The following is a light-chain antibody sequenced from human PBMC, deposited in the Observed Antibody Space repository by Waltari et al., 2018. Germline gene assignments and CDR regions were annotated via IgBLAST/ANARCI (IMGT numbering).Light chain of an antibody. CDR1: SSALGGYHF. J-gene: IGLJ3*02. Sequence: QSALTQPASVSGSPGQSITISSPGSSSALGGYHFFSWYQQHPGKAPKVMIYDVSNRPSGISDRFSGSKSGNTASLTISGLQAEDEADYYCCSYTSSRTVVFGGGTKLTVL. CDR2: DVS. CDR3: CSYTSSRTVV. V-gene: IGLV2-14*03.